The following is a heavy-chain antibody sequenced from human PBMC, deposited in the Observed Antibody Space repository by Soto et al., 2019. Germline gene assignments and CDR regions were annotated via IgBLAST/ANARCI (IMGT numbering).Heavy chain of an antibody. CDR3: AIYYATVPGYPPGFEI. CDR1: GYTVISYD. Sequence: QVQLVQSGAEVREPGASVKVSFKAAGYTVISYDINWVRQATGQGLEWMGWRNPYRGNTDYAQNFQGRLTMTSDTSTSTAYMELSSLRSEDTAVYYCAIYYATVPGYPPGFEIGGQGNRGTVAS. J-gene: IGHJ4*02. D-gene: IGHD3-9*01. CDR2: RNPYRGNT. V-gene: IGHV1-8*01.